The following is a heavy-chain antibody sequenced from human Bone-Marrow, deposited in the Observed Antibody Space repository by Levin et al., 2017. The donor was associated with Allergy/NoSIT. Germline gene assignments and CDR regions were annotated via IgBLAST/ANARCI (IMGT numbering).Heavy chain of an antibody. CDR2: IYDGGKP. CDR3: ARAHSDPQSKKWSMLGD. J-gene: IGHJ4*02. CDR1: GDFISNHY. Sequence: NPSETLSLTCSVSGDFISNHYWNWFRQPAGKGLEWIGRIYDGGKPTYNLSLKSRVTMSVDTSKTQFSLKLTSVTAADTAVYFCARAHSDPQSKKWSMLGDWGRGILVTVSS. D-gene: IGHD2-15*01. V-gene: IGHV4-4*07.